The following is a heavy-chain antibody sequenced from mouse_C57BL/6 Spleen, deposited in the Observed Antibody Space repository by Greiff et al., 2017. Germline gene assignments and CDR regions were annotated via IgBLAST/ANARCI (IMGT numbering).Heavy chain of an antibody. J-gene: IGHJ1*03. CDR3: ARDSKGGYFDV. CDR2: IDPSDSYT. D-gene: IGHD2-5*01. Sequence: QVQLKQSGAELVMPGASVKLSCKASGYTFTSYWMHWVKQRPGQGLEWIGEIDPSDSYTNYNQKFKGKSTLTVDKSSSTAYMQLSSLTSEDSAFYYCARDSKGGYFDVGGTGTTVTVSS. V-gene: IGHV1-69*01. CDR1: GYTFTSYW.